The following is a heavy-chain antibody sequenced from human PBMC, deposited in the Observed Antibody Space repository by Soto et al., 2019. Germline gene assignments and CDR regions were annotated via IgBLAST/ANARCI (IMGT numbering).Heavy chain of an antibody. CDR2: ISGSGGST. D-gene: IGHD3-3*01. CDR3: AKNPWVYVLRFLEWLLPVDY. V-gene: IGHV3-23*01. J-gene: IGHJ4*02. Sequence: GGSLRLSCAASGFTFSSYAMSWVRQAPGKGLEWVSAISGSGGSTYYADSVKGRFTISRDNSKNTLYLQMNSLRAEDTAVYYFAKNPWVYVLRFLEWLLPVDYGGQGTLVTVSS. CDR1: GFTFSSYA.